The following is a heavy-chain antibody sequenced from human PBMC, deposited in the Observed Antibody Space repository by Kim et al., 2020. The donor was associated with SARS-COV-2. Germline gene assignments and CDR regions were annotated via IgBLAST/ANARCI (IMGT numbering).Heavy chain of an antibody. CDR3: AKGWAVAHYYGMDV. D-gene: IGHD5-12*01. J-gene: IGHJ6*02. V-gene: IGHV3-43*01. Sequence: ADSVKSRFTISRDNSKNSLYLQMNSLRTEDTALYYCAKGWAVAHYYGMDVWGQGTTVTVSS.